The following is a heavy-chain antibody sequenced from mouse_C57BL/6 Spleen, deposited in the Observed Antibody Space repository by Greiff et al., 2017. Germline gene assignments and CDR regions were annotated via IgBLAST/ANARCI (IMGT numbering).Heavy chain of an antibody. J-gene: IGHJ4*01. CDR2: IDPSDSET. CDR1: GYTFTSYW. D-gene: IGHD5-1-1*01. Sequence: QVQLQQPGAELVRPGSSVKLSCKASGYTFTSYWMHWVKQRPIQGLEWIGNIDPSDSETHYNQKFKDKATLTVDKSSSTAYMPLSSLTSEDSAVYYSAREGYPAMDYWGQGTSVTVSS. V-gene: IGHV1-52*01. CDR3: AREGYPAMDY.